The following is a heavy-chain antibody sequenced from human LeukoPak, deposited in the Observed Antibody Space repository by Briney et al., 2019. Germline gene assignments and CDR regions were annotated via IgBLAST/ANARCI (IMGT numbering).Heavy chain of an antibody. CDR1: GFTFSSYS. CDR3: ARDLGYCSSTSCYTDFDY. Sequence: PGGSLRLSCAASGFTFSSYSMNWVRQAPGKGLEWVSSISSSSSYIYYADSVKGRFTISRDNAKNSLYLQMNSLRAEDTAVYYCARDLGYCSSTSCYTDFDYWGQGTLVTVSS. CDR2: ISSSSSYI. J-gene: IGHJ4*02. D-gene: IGHD2-2*02. V-gene: IGHV3-21*01.